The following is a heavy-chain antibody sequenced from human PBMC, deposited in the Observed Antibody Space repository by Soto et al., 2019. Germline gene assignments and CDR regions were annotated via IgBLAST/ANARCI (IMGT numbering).Heavy chain of an antibody. V-gene: IGHV5-51*01. CDR1: GYTSTNYW. CDR3: AASIFYYGMDV. Sequence: PGESLKISCNGSGYTSTNYWIGWVRQMPGKGLEWMGIIYPGDSDTKYNPSFQGQVTISADKSITTTYLRWTSLKASDTAIYYCAASIFYYGMDVWGQGTTVTVSS. J-gene: IGHJ6*02. CDR2: IYPGDSDT.